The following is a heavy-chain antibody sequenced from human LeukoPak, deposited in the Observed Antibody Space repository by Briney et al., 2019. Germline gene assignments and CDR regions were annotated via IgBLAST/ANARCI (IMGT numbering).Heavy chain of an antibody. CDR2: ISAYNGNT. V-gene: IGHV1-18*01. Sequence: PLASVKVSCKASGYTFTSYGISWVRQAPGQGLEWMGWISAYNGNTNYAQKLQGRVTMTTDTSTSTAYMELRSLRSDDTAVYYCARDYYGSGWAYYGMDVWGQGTTVTVSS. J-gene: IGHJ6*02. CDR3: ARDYYGSGWAYYGMDV. CDR1: GYTFTSYG. D-gene: IGHD3-10*01.